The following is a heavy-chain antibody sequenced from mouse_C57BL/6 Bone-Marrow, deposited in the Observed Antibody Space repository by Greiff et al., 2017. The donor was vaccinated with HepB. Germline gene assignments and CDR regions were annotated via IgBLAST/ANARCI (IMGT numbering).Heavy chain of an antibody. V-gene: IGHV5-16*01. Sequence: EVQLQESEGGLVQPGSSMKLSCTASGFTFSDYYMAWVRQVPEKGLEWVANINYDGRSTYYLDSLKSRFIISRDNAKNILYLQMSSLKSEDTATFYCAGGDYGSSYPYFYFWGRGTAPTVSS. D-gene: IGHD1-1*01. CDR3: AGGDYGSSYPYFYF. CDR1: GFTFSDYY. CDR2: INYDGRST. J-gene: IGHJ2*01.